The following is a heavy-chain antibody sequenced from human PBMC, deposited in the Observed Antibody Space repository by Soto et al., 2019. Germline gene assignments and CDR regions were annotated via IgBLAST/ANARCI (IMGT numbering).Heavy chain of an antibody. CDR2: INPYSGVT. CDR1: GYTFTSYY. D-gene: IGHD2-8*01. J-gene: IGHJ6*02. CDR3: ARDRGVRDF. V-gene: IGHV1-2*02. Sequence: QVQLVQSGAEVKKPGASLKVSCKASGYTFTSYYMHWVRQAPGQGLEWMGWINPYSGVTYYPHKFQDRVTMTRDTSISTAYMEMSRLTSDDTTLYYCARDRGVRDFWGQGTTVIVSS.